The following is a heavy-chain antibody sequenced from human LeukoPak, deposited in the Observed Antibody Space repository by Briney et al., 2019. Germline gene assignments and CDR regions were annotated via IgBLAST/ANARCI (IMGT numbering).Heavy chain of an antibody. J-gene: IGHJ4*02. CDR3: ARGRAIAARDY. V-gene: IGHV4-59*01. D-gene: IGHD6-6*01. CDR1: GGSISSYY. Sequence: PSETLSLTCTVSGGSISSYYWSWIRQPPGKGLEWIGYIYYGGSTSYNPSLKSRVTISVDTSKNQFSLKLTSVTAADTAFYYCARGRAIAARDYWGQGTLVTVSS. CDR2: IYYGGST.